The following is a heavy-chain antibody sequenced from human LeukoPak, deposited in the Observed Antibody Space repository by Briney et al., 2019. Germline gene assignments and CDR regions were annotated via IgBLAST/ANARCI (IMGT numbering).Heavy chain of an antibody. Sequence: GGSLRLSCAASGNYWMHWVRQAPGKGLVWVSHINSDGSWTSYADSVKGRFTISKDNAKNTVYLQMSNLRAEDTAAYYCVSFYETYWGRGTPVTVSS. CDR3: VSFYETY. V-gene: IGHV3-74*01. J-gene: IGHJ4*02. CDR2: INSDGSWT. D-gene: IGHD2-2*01. CDR1: GNYW.